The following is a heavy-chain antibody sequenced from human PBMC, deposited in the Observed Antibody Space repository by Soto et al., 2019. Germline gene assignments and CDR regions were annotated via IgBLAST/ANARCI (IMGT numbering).Heavy chain of an antibody. J-gene: IGHJ1*01. CDR3: ARRKYSYESSGYEGPLDAFDI. CDR1: GFTFSSYA. V-gene: IGHV3-64*01. D-gene: IGHD3-22*01. CDR2: ISSSGAST. Sequence: PGGSLRLSCAASGFTFSSYALHWLRQVPGKRLEYVSAISSSGASTYYGNSVKGRFTISRDNSKNTLYLQMGSLTVEDTAVYYCARRKYSYESSGYEGPLDAFDIWGQGTLVTVSS.